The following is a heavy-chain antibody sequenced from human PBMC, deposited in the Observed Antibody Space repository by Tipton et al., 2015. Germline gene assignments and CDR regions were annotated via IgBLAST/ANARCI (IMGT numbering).Heavy chain of an antibody. J-gene: IGHJ4*02. CDR2: IQYSGGT. CDR3: ARARGRHGGLFDS. Sequence: TLSLTCTVSSDSINKYYWSWIRQPPGKELQWIGYIQYSGGTNYNPSLESRVSMSADTSKTQFSLEMRSVTATDTAVYYCARARGRHGGLFDSWGQGTLVTVSS. V-gene: IGHV4-59*01. D-gene: IGHD4-23*01. CDR1: SDSINKYY.